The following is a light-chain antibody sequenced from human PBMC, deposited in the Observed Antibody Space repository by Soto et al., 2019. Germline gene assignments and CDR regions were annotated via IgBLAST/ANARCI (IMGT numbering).Light chain of an antibody. Sequence: EFVLTQSPGTLSLSPGERATLSCRASQSLGSNFLAWYQQKPGQAPRLLIYGAFSRATGIPDRFSGSGSGTDFTLTISSLEPEDFAVYYCQQRSNWPPITFGQGTRLENK. CDR3: QQRSNWPPIT. J-gene: IGKJ5*01. CDR1: QSLGSNF. V-gene: IGKV3D-20*02. CDR2: GAF.